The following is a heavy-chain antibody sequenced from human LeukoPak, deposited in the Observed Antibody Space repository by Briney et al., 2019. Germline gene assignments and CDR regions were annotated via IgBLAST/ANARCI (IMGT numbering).Heavy chain of an antibody. D-gene: IGHD7-27*01. CDR2: ITTSDGNT. CDR3: AKDGGLWVSAHWGDS. J-gene: IGHJ4*02. CDR1: GFTFSSYT. V-gene: IGHV3-23*01. Sequence: GGSLRLSCAASGFTFSSYTMSWVRQAPGKGLEWVSTITTSDGNTYYADSVKGRFTVTRDNSKNTLFLQMNSLRAEDTAVYYCAKDGGLWVSAHWGDSWGRGTLVTVSS.